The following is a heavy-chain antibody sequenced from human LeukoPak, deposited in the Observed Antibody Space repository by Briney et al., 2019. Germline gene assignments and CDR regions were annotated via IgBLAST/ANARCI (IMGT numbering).Heavy chain of an antibody. J-gene: IGHJ4*02. D-gene: IGHD2-21*02. V-gene: IGHV3-30*02. Sequence: GGSLRLSCAASGFMFSRYGMNWVRQAPGKGPEWVAFIRYDGGNIEYVDSVKDRFTISRDTPKKTVYLQMNSLRAEDTAVYYCAKDPDAYCRSDCSHYFDSWSQGTLVTVSS. CDR1: GFMFSRYG. CDR3: AKDPDAYCRSDCSHYFDS. CDR2: IRYDGGNI.